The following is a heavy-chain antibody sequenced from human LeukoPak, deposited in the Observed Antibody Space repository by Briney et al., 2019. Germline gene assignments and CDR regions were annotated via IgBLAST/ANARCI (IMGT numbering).Heavy chain of an antibody. J-gene: IGHJ4*02. Sequence: GGSLRLSCATVGFAFSDHWMTWVRLVPGKGLEWVANKNREGNEKYYVDSVKGRFTISRDNAKNSVDLQMDSLRVEDTAVYYCARVGTWELQRVFDFWGQGTLVTVSS. CDR3: ARVGTWELQRVFDF. CDR2: KNREGNEK. CDR1: GFAFSDHW. D-gene: IGHD1-26*01. V-gene: IGHV3-7*01.